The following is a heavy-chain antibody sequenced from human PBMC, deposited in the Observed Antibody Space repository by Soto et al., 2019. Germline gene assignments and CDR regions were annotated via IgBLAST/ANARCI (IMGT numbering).Heavy chain of an antibody. CDR3: AREGDYIVVVPAALYYFDY. D-gene: IGHD2-2*01. J-gene: IGHJ4*02. Sequence: PSPTLSLTCAISGDSVSSNSAAWNWIRQSPSRGLEWLGRTYYRSKWYNDYAVSVKSRITINPDTSKNQFSLQLNSVTPEDTAVYYCAREGDYIVVVPAALYYFDYWGQGTLVTVSS. CDR2: TYYRSKWYN. CDR1: GDSVSSNSAA. V-gene: IGHV6-1*01.